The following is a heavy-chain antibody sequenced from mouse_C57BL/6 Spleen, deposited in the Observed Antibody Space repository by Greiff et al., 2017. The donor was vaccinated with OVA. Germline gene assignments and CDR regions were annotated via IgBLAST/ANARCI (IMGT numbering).Heavy chain of an antibody. V-gene: IGHV1-80*01. D-gene: IGHD1-1*01. CDR3: ASHYYGSSYEYFDV. CDR1: GYAFSSYW. CDR2: IYPGDGDT. Sequence: VQRVESGAELVKPGASVKISCKASGYAFSSYWMNWVKQRPGKGLEWIGQIYPGDGDTNYNGKFKGKATLTADKSSSTAYMQLSSLTSEDSAVYFCASHYYGSSYEYFDVWGTGTTVTVSS. J-gene: IGHJ1*03.